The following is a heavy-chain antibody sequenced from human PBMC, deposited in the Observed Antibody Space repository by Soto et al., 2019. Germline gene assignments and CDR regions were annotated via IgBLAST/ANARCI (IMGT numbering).Heavy chain of an antibody. CDR1: GYTFTSYY. Sequence: ASVKVSCKASGYTFTSYYMHGVRQAPGQGLEWMGIINPSGGSTSYAQKFQGRVTMTRDTSTSTVYMELSSLRSEDTAVYYCARVKIIQLWDYGMDVWGQGTTVTVSS. V-gene: IGHV1-46*01. CDR2: INPSGGST. CDR3: ARVKIIQLWDYGMDV. D-gene: IGHD5-18*01. J-gene: IGHJ6*02.